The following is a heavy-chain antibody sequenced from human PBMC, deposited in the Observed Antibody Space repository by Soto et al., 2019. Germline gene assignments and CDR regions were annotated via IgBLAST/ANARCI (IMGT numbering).Heavy chain of an antibody. D-gene: IGHD2-8*01. CDR1: GFTFGDSA. CDR2: IRSKAYGGTT. Sequence: PGVSLRLSFTASGFTFGDSAMSGSRQAPGKGLEWVGFIRSKAYGGTTEYAASVKGRFTISRDDSKSIAYLQMNSLKTEDTAVYYCTRGLSHLSNLDYWGQGTLVTVSS. V-gene: IGHV3-49*03. CDR3: TRGLSHLSNLDY. J-gene: IGHJ4*02.